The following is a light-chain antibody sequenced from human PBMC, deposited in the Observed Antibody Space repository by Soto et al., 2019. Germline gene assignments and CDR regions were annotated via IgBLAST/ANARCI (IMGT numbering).Light chain of an antibody. CDR2: GAS. J-gene: IGKJ1*01. CDR3: QEYGSSPWT. V-gene: IGKV3-20*01. Sequence: VVTLSPGTVSLKKGERATLSCRASQSVSSDYLAWYQQKPGQAPRLLIYGASSRATGIPDRFSGSGSGADFTLTISRLEPEDFAVYYCQEYGSSPWTSAQGSMADIK. CDR1: QSVSSDY.